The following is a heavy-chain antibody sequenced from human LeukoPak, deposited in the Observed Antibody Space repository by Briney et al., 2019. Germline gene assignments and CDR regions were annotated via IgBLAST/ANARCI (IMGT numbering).Heavy chain of an antibody. Sequence: GFTXXXYAMHWVRQAPGRGLEWVSGISWNSGSIGYADSVKGRFTISRDNAKNSLYLQMNSLRAEDTALYYCAKQWLGTFDYWGQGTLVTVSS. CDR2: ISWNSGSI. CDR3: AKQWLGTFDY. D-gene: IGHD6-19*01. V-gene: IGHV3-9*01. CDR1: GFTXXXYA. J-gene: IGHJ4*02.